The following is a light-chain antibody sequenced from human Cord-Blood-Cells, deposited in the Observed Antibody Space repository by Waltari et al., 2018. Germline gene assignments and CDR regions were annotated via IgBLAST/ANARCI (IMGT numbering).Light chain of an antibody. CDR3: SSYTSSSTLGGV. CDR2: AVS. V-gene: IGLV2-14*03. J-gene: IGLJ1*01. Sequence: QSALTHPAAVSWPPGQSITIPCTETSSDVHGYYVVSCTQQHPGKAPKLMIYAVSIRPSGVSTRFSGSKSGNTASLTTAGLQAGDEADYYCSSYTSSSTLGGVFGTGTKVTVL. CDR1: SSDVHGYYV.